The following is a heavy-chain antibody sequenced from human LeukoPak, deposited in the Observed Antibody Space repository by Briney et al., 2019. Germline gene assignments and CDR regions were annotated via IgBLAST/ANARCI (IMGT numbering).Heavy chain of an antibody. CDR2: ISSSSSAI. Sequence: GGSLRLSCAASGFIFSDYNMNWVRQAPGKGLEWVSYISSSSSAIYYADSVKGRFTISRDNAKNSLYLQMNSLRAEDTAVYYCTTGRTALIDYWGQGTLVTVSS. CDR3: TTGRTALIDY. D-gene: IGHD4-17*01. J-gene: IGHJ4*02. CDR1: GFIFSDYN. V-gene: IGHV3-48*01.